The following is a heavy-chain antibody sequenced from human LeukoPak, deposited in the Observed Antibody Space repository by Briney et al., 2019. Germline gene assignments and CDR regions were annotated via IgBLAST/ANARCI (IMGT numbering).Heavy chain of an antibody. Sequence: SETLSLTCTVSGYSISSGYYWGWIRQPPGKGLEWIGSIYHSGSTYYNPSLKSRVTISVDTSKNQFSLKLSSVTAADTAVYYCARDRDGSYVWGQGTLVTVSS. J-gene: IGHJ4*02. CDR3: ARDRDGSYV. CDR1: GYSISSGYY. CDR2: IYHSGST. V-gene: IGHV4-38-2*02. D-gene: IGHD1-26*01.